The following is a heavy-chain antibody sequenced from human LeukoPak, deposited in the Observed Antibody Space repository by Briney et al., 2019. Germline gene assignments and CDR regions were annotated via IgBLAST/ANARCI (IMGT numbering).Heavy chain of an antibody. D-gene: IGHD1-26*01. CDR3: ARGGVGATNDFDY. CDR1: GGSSSGYY. V-gene: IGHV4-34*01. J-gene: IGHJ4*02. CDR2: INHSGST. Sequence: SETLSLTCAVYGGSSSGYYWSWIRQPPGKGLEWIGEINHSGSTNYNPSLKSRVTISVDTSKNQFSLKLSSVTAADTAVYYCARGGVGATNDFDYWGQGTLVTVSS.